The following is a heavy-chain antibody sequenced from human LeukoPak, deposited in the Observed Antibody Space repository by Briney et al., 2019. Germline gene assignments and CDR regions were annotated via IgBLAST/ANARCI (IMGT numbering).Heavy chain of an antibody. D-gene: IGHD3-22*01. Sequence: SETLSLTCTVSGGSINSGNYLWGWIRQPPGKGLEWIGSISYSGSTYYNPSLKSRVTMSVDTSKNQFSLKVRSVTAPDTAVYYCARLQYYDSRGYYYGFDYWGQGTLATVSS. V-gene: IGHV4-39*01. CDR1: GGSINSGNYL. CDR3: ARLQYYDSRGYYYGFDY. J-gene: IGHJ4*02. CDR2: ISYSGST.